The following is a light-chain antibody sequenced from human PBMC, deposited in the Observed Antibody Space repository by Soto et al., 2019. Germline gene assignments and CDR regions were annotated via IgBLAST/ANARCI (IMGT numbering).Light chain of an antibody. CDR3: NSYTSSSTRV. Sequence: QSALTQPASVSGSPGQSITISCTGTSSDVGGYNYVSWYQQHPGKAPKLMIYDVNSRPSGVSNRFSGSKSGNTASLTISVLQAVDEADYYCNSYTSSSTRVFGTGTKVTVL. CDR1: SSDVGGYNY. CDR2: DVN. J-gene: IGLJ1*01. V-gene: IGLV2-14*01.